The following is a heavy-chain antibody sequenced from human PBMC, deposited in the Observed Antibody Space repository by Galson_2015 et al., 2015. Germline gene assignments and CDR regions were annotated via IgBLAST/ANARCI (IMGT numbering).Heavy chain of an antibody. CDR3: AIIYCSSTSCSSFYFDY. D-gene: IGHD2-2*01. Sequence: NGNTKYSQKFQGRVTITRDTSASTAYMELSSLRSEDTAVYYCAIIYCSSTSCSSFYFDYWGQGTLVTVSS. CDR2: NGNT. J-gene: IGHJ4*02. V-gene: IGHV1-3*01.